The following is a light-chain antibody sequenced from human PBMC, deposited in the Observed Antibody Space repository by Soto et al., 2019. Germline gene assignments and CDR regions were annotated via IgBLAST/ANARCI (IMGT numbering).Light chain of an antibody. CDR1: QSLSENY. CDR3: QRGVTAPLT. V-gene: IGKV3-20*01. J-gene: IGKJ1*01. Sequence: EMVLTQSPGTLSLSPGERATLSCMASQSLSENYLARYQHKPGQAPRLLIHDASNSATGIPDRFSGSGSGTDFTLTISGLEPEDSAVYYCQRGVTAPLTFGPGTKVEI. CDR2: DAS.